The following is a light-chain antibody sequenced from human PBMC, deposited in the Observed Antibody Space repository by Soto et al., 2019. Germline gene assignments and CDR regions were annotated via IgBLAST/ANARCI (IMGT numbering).Light chain of an antibody. Sequence: DIQMTQSPSTLSASVGDRVTITCRASQSISSWLAWYQQKPGKAPKLLIYKASSLESGVPSRFSGSGSGTVFTLTISSLQPDDFATYHCEQYNSDCKTFGEGTKVDIK. CDR3: EQYNSDCKT. CDR1: QSISSW. V-gene: IGKV1-5*03. J-gene: IGKJ1*01. CDR2: KAS.